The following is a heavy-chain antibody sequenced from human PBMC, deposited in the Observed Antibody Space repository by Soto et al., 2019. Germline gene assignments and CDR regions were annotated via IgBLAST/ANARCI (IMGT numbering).Heavy chain of an antibody. Sequence: GGSLRLSCAASGFTFSSYSMNWVRQAPGKGLEWVSSISSSSSYIYYADSVKGRFTISRDNAKNSLYLQMNSLRAEDTAVYYCARGVRGSSSPDYWGQGTLVTVSS. CDR2: ISSSSSYI. V-gene: IGHV3-21*01. D-gene: IGHD6-6*01. J-gene: IGHJ4*02. CDR1: GFTFSSYS. CDR3: ARGVRGSSSPDY.